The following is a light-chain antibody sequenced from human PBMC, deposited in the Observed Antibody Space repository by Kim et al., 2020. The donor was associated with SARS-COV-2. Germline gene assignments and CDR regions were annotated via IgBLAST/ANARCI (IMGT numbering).Light chain of an antibody. Sequence: SVTPKEKVTITCRASQSIGSGLHWYQQRPDQSPKLLIKSASQSISGVPSRFSGSGYGTDFALTIDSLEPEDAASYYCQQSNSFPYTFGQGTKLEI. CDR2: SAS. V-gene: IGKV6-21*02. CDR3: QQSNSFPYT. J-gene: IGKJ2*01. CDR1: QSIGSG.